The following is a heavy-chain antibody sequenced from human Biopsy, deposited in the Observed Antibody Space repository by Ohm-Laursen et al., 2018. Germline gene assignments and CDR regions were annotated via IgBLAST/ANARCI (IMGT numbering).Heavy chain of an antibody. CDR2: VSHSGST. V-gene: IGHV4-34*01. Sequence: SETLSLTCAVSGGSFSGYYWSWIRQTPGKGLEWIGEVSHSGSTNYNPSLKSRVTISVDTSKNQFPLNLSYGTAADTAVYYCARLTGDYIWGNWRINHDPFDIWDQGTSVTVSS. D-gene: IGHD3-16*01. CDR1: GGSFSGYY. J-gene: IGHJ3*02. CDR3: ARLTGDYIWGNWRINHDPFDI.